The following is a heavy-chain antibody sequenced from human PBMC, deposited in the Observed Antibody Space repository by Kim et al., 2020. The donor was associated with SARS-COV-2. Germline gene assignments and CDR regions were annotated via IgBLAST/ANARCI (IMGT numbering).Heavy chain of an antibody. CDR3: ARDPEGGAVDY. CDR1: GGSFSGYY. Sequence: SETLSLTCAVYGGSFSGYYWSWIRQPPGKGLEWIGEINHSGSTNYNPSLKSRVTISVDTSKNQFSLKLSSVTAADTAVYYCARDPEGGAVDYWGQGTLVTVSS. CDR2: INHSGST. J-gene: IGHJ4*02. D-gene: IGHD3-16*01. V-gene: IGHV4-34*01.